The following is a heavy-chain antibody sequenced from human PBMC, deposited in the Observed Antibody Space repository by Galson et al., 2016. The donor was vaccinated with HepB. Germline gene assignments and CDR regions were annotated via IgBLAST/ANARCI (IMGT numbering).Heavy chain of an antibody. D-gene: IGHD2-21*01. J-gene: IGHJ4*02. CDR2: IKGDGSLK. CDR3: AREGIGDYFD. CDR1: GLRFSDLW. V-gene: IGHV3-7*01. Sequence: SLRLSCAVSGLRFSDLWMDWVRQAPGKGLEWVANIKGDGSLKLYVDSVRGRFTISRDSAKNSVYLQMNSLTVEDTGVYYCAREGIGDYFDWGQGTLVTVSS.